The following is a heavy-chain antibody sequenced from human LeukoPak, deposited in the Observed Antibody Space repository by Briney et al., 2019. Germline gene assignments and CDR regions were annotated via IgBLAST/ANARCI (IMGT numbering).Heavy chain of an antibody. CDR2: FNPNSGGT. Sequence: ASVKVSCKASGYTFTDYYMQWVLQAPGQGLEWMGWFNPNSGGTNYAQKFQGRVTMTRDTSISTAYMELSRLRSDDTAVYYCARGGLSSTSRFIDYWGQGTLVTVSS. CDR1: GYTFTDYY. CDR3: ARGGLSSTSRFIDY. D-gene: IGHD2-2*01. V-gene: IGHV1-2*02. J-gene: IGHJ4*02.